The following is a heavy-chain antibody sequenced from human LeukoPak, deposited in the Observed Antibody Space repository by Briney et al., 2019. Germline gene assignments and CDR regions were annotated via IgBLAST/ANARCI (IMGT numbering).Heavy chain of an antibody. V-gene: IGHV1-46*01. CDR1: GYIFTGDY. D-gene: IGHD6-6*01. Sequence: ASVKVSCKASGYIFTGDYMHWVRQAAGQGLEGMGIINPSGGSTSYAQKFQGRVTMTRDTSTSTVYMELSSLRSEDTAVYYCARDDSSSRGADYWGQGTLVTVSS. CDR3: ARDDSSSRGADY. J-gene: IGHJ4*02. CDR2: INPSGGST.